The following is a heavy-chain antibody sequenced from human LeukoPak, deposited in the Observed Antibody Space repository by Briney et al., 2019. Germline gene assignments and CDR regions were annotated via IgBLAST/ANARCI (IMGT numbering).Heavy chain of an antibody. J-gene: IGHJ5*02. Sequence: SETLSLTCDVSGGSCDDYYCSWVRQPPGKGLEWIGEIHPHGIFYYNSSLMSRVTISIDTSKSQFSLRLTSVTAADTAFYYCARGRDRSKAGDLWGQGSLVTVSS. CDR3: ARGRDRSKAGDL. CDR1: GGSCDDYY. CDR2: IHPHGIF. D-gene: IGHD5-24*01. V-gene: IGHV4-34*01.